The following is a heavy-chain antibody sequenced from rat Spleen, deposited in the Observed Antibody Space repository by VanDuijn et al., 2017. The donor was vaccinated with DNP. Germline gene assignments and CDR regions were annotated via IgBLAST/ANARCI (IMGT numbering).Heavy chain of an antibody. CDR3: TRDQGVTTVPTGNWFAY. D-gene: IGHD1-1*01. CDR1: GFSLTSYT. J-gene: IGHJ3*01. V-gene: IGHV2-6*01. Sequence: QVQLKESGPGLVQPSQTLSLTCTVSGFSLTSYTVSWVRQPPGKGLEWIAAISSGGNTYYNSALKSRLSISRDTSKSQVFLKMNSLQTEDTAIYYCTRDQGVTTVPTGNWFAYWGQGTLVTVSS. CDR2: ISSGGNT.